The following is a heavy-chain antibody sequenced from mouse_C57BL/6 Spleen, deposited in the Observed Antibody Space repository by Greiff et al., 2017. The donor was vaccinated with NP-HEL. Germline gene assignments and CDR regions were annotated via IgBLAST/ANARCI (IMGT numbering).Heavy chain of an antibody. J-gene: IGHJ3*01. CDR1: GYTFTSYW. D-gene: IGHD2-4*01. CDR2: IHPYSGST. Sequence: VQLQQPGAELVKPGASVKLSCTASGYTFTSYWMHWVKQRPGQGLEWIGMIHPYSGSTNYNETFKSKATLTVDKSSSTAYMQLSSLTSEDSAVYYCADYDWFAYWGQGTLVTVSA. CDR3: ADYDWFAY. V-gene: IGHV1-64*01.